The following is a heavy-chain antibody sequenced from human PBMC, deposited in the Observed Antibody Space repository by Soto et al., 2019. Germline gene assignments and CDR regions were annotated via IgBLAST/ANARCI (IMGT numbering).Heavy chain of an antibody. CDR3: ARPSTSSGGTALDAFDI. CDR2: IYYSGST. D-gene: IGHD3-22*01. CDR1: GGSISSSSYY. V-gene: IGHV4-39*01. Sequence: QLQLQESGPGLVKPSETLSLTCTVSGGSISSSSYYWGWIRQPPGKGLEWIGSIYYSGSTYYNPSLKSRVTISVDTSKNQFSLKLSSVTAADTAVYYCARPSTSSGGTALDAFDIWGQGTMVTVSS. J-gene: IGHJ3*02.